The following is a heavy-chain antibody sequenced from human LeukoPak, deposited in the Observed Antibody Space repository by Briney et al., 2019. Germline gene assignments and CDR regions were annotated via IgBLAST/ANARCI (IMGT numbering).Heavy chain of an antibody. D-gene: IGHD1-26*01. Sequence: SETLSLTCTVSGGSISSSSYYWGWIRQPPGKGLEWIGSIYYSGSTYYNPSLKSRVTISVDTSKNQFSLKLSSVTAADTAVYYCARRVRSGRQPGIAFDIWGQGTMVTVSS. CDR3: ARRVRSGRQPGIAFDI. CDR2: IYYSGST. CDR1: GGSISSSSYY. V-gene: IGHV4-39*07. J-gene: IGHJ3*02.